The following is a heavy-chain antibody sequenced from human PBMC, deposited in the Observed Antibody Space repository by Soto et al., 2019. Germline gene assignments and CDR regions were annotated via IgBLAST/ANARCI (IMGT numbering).Heavy chain of an antibody. Sequence: EILSLTCTVSGGSISSSSYYWGWIRQPPGKGLEWIGSIYYSGSTYYNPSLKSRVTISVDTSKNQFSLKLSSVTAADTAVYYCARLGQNLDYWGQGTLVTVSS. J-gene: IGHJ4*02. V-gene: IGHV4-39*01. CDR3: ARLGQNLDY. CDR2: IYYSGST. CDR1: GGSISSSSYY.